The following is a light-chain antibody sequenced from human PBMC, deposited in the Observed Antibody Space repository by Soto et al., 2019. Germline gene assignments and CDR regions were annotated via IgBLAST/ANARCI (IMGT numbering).Light chain of an antibody. V-gene: IGLV2-14*03. J-gene: IGLJ1*01. CDR2: NVY. Sequence: QSALTQPASVSGSPGQSSTISCTGTSSDVGAYNFVSWHQQHPGKAPKLMIYNVYDRPSGISYRFSGSKSGNTASRTISGLQGEDEADYYCSAYTVSRTYVFGTGTKLTVL. CDR1: SSDVGAYNF. CDR3: SAYTVSRTYV.